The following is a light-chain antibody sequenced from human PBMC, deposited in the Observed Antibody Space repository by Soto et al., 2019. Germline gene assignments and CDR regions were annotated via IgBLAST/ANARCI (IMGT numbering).Light chain of an antibody. CDR3: QQRSNWPLT. CDR2: YAS. CDR1: QSVSSY. J-gene: IGKJ4*01. Sequence: EIVLTQSPATLSLSPGERATLSCRACQSVSSYLAWYQQKPGQAPRLLIYYASNRATGIPARFSGSGSGTDFTLTISSLEPEDFAVYYCQQRSNWPLTFGGGTKVEI. V-gene: IGKV3-11*01.